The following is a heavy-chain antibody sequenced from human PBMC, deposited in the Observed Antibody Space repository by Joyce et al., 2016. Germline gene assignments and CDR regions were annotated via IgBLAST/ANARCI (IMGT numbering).Heavy chain of an antibody. CDR2: IYYTVSV. J-gene: IGHJ5*02. Sequence: QVQLQESGPGLVKPSETLSLTCTVSGDSITNFYWGWIRQPPGKGLEWIGYIYYTVSVNYNPSLKSRGTISVDTSKNQFSLKLTSVTAADTAVYYCARALYCAGDVCYDGGDWYDPWGQGTLVTVSS. D-gene: IGHD2-8*02. CDR3: ARALYCAGDVCYDGGDWYDP. V-gene: IGHV4-59*01. CDR1: GDSITNFY.